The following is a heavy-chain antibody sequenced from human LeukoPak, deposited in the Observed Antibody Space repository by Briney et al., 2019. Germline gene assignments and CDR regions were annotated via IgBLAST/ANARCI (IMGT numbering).Heavy chain of an antibody. CDR3: TTLTVASNFDY. V-gene: IGHV3-48*03. CDR1: GFRFSVYE. Sequence: PGGSLRLSCEGSGFRFSVYEMQWVRQAPGKGLEWISDISSSGTTTYYADSVKSRFTISRDNAKNSLYLQMNSRRAEGTAVYYCTTLTVASNFDYWGQGTLVTVSS. D-gene: IGHD6-19*01. CDR2: ISSSGTTT. J-gene: IGHJ4*02.